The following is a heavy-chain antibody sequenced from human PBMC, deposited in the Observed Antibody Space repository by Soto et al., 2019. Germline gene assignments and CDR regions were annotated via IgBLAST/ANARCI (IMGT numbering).Heavy chain of an antibody. CDR2: ISGSGGST. CDR1: GFTFSDYY. Sequence: PGGSLRLSCAASGFTFSDYYMSWIRQAPGKGLEWVSAISGSGGSTYYADSVKGRFTISRDNSKNTLYLQMNSLRAEDTAVYYCASRGSHISFSGVAPNYYHYALDVCGQGTTVTVSS. CDR3: ASRGSHISFSGVAPNYYHYALDV. D-gene: IGHD3-3*01. J-gene: IGHJ6*02. V-gene: IGHV3-23*01.